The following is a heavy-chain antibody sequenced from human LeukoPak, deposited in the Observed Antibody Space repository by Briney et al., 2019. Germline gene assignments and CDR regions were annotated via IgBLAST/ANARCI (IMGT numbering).Heavy chain of an antibody. Sequence: PSETLSLTCTVSGGSISSGSCYWRWIRQPARKGLEWIGRIYTSGSTNYNPSLKSRVTISVGTSKNQFSLKLSSVTAADTAVYYCAGAGPRGYSGYFSDCWGQGILVTVSS. D-gene: IGHD5-12*01. CDR3: AGAGPRGYSGYFSDC. CDR2: IYTSGST. V-gene: IGHV4-61*02. J-gene: IGHJ4*02. CDR1: GGSISSGSCY.